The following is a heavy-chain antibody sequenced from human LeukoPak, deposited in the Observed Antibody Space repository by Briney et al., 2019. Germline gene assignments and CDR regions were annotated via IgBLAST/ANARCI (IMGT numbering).Heavy chain of an antibody. CDR1: GGTFSSYA. D-gene: IGHD3-10*01. CDR2: IIPIFGTA. J-gene: IGHJ4*02. Sequence: SVKVSCKASGGTFSSYAISWVRQAPGQGLEWMGGIIPIFGTANYAQKFQGRVTITADKSTSTAYMELSSLRSEDTAVYYCARIPDYYYGSGSEDYWGQGTLVTVSS. CDR3: ARIPDYYYGSGSEDY. V-gene: IGHV1-69*06.